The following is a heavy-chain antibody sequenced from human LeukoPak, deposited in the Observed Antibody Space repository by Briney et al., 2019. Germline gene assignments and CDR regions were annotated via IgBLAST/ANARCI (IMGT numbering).Heavy chain of an antibody. Sequence: GGSLRLSCAASGFTFSNYAMNWVRQAPGKGLEWVSTISHSNSYIYYADSVKGRFTISRDNAKNSLYLQMNSLRGEDTAVYYCARYLAVAGTGIVDYWGQGTLVTVSS. CDR2: ISHSNSYI. CDR3: ARYLAVAGTGIVDY. D-gene: IGHD6-19*01. CDR1: GFTFSNYA. V-gene: IGHV3-21*01. J-gene: IGHJ4*02.